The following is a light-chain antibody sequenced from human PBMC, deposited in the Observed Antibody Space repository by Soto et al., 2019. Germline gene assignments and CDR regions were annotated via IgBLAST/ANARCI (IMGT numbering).Light chain of an antibody. CDR1: QSISSW. V-gene: IGKV1-5*03. J-gene: IGKJ5*01. Sequence: DIQMTQSPSTLSASVGDRVTITCRASQSISSWLAWYQQKPGKAPKLLIYKASSLESGVPSRFSGSGSGTEFTLTISSLQPEDFATYYCQQNYSNPRTFGQGTRLEIK. CDR2: KAS. CDR3: QQNYSNPRT.